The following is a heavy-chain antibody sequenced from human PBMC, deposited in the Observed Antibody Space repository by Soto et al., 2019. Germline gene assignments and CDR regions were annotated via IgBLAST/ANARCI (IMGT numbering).Heavy chain of an antibody. Sequence: GASVKVSCKASGYTFTSYGISWVRQAPGQGLEWMGWISAYNGNTNYAQKLQGRVTITADKSTSTAYMELSSLRSEDTAVYYCARDLYGDYVHHYYYGMDVWGQGTTVTVSS. CDR3: ARDLYGDYVHHYYYGMDV. CDR2: ISAYNGNT. V-gene: IGHV1-18*01. CDR1: GYTFTSYG. J-gene: IGHJ6*02. D-gene: IGHD4-17*01.